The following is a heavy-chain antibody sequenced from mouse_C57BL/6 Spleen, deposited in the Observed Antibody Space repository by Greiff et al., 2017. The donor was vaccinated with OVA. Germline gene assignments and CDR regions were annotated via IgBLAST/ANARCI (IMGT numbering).Heavy chain of an antibody. D-gene: IGHD2-4*01. J-gene: IGHJ1*03. CDR1: GFNIKDYY. V-gene: IGHV14-2*01. CDR3: AREDYDYEDWYEEV. CDR2: IDPEDGDT. Sequence: EVQLQESGAELVKPGASVKLSCTASGFNIKDYYMHWVKQRTEQGLEWIGRIDPEDGDTKYTPKFQGKATITADTSSNTAYLQLSSLTSEDTAVYYCAREDYDYEDWYEEVWGKGTTVTVSS.